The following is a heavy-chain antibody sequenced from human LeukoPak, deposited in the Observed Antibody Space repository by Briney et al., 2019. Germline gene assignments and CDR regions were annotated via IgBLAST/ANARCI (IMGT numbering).Heavy chain of an antibody. Sequence: GGSLRLSCAASGFTVSDNYMNWLRQAPGKGLEWVSLIYSGGSTDYANSVKGRFTISRDKSKNTLYLQMNSLKAEDTAVYYCARGQGNYDLLTGYHYYFDYWGQGTLVTVSS. J-gene: IGHJ4*02. D-gene: IGHD3-9*01. CDR3: ARGQGNYDLLTGYHYYFDY. V-gene: IGHV3-53*01. CDR1: GFTVSDNY. CDR2: IYSGGST.